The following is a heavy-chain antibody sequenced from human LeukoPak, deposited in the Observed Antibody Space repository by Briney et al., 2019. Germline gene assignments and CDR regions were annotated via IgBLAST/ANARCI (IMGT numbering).Heavy chain of an antibody. D-gene: IGHD2-15*01. CDR1: GGSFSGYY. Sequence: SETLSLTCAVYGGSFSGYYWSWIRQPPGKGLEWIGEINHSGSTNYNPSLKSRVTISVDTSKNQFSLKLSSVTTADTAVYYCARRRVVVVAATVPSLKRYWYFDLWGRGTLVTVSS. V-gene: IGHV4-34*01. CDR3: ARRRVVVVAATVPSLKRYWYFDL. CDR2: INHSGST. J-gene: IGHJ2*01.